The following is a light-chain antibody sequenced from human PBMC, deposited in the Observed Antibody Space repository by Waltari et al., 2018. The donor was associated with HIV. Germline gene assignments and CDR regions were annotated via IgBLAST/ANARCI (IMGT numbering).Light chain of an antibody. V-gene: IGLV10-54*01. CDR1: DKKVGHEG. Sequence: AGLTQPSSVSKGLGQNVTLTCTGTDKKVGHEGAGWLPRHEGHPPEVLSYRGGARPAGISQKYSASRSGNTASLTITGLRVDDEAVYYCSAWDSSLSEWVFGGGTKLTVL. CDR3: SAWDSSLSEWV. J-gene: IGLJ3*02. CDR2: RGG.